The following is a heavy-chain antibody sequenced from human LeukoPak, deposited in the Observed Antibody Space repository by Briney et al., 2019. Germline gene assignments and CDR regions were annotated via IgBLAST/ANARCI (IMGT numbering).Heavy chain of an antibody. CDR3: AKDRFVGAATYFFDY. V-gene: IGHV3-48*01. CDR1: GFTFSSYS. D-gene: IGHD1-26*01. J-gene: IGHJ4*02. Sequence: GGSLRLSCAASGFTFSSYSMNWVRQAPGKGLEWVSYISSSSSTIYYADSVKGRFTISRDNSKNTLYLQMNSLRADDTAVYYCAKDRFVGAATYFFDYWGQGTLVTVS. CDR2: ISSSSSTI.